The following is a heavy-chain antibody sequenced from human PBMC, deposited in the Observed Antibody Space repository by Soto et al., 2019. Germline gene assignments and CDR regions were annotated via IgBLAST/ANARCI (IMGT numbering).Heavy chain of an antibody. CDR1: GFSFSRYG. CDR3: AIEYSSRRFFNWIHP. D-gene: IGHD6-19*01. V-gene: IGHV3-33*01. J-gene: IGHJ5*02. Sequence: GGSLRLACAASGFSFSRYGMHWVRQAPGKGLEWVALISYDGSDKYFADSVKGRFTISRDNSKNTLYLQMNSLRAEDTAVYYCAIEYSSRRFFNWIHPPGQATLVSGSS. CDR2: ISYDGSDK.